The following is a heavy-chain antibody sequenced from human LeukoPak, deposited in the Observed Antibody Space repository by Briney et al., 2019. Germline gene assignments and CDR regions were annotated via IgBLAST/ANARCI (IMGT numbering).Heavy chain of an antibody. CDR1: GFTVTNYW. Sequence: GGSLRLSCTTSGFTVTNYWMHWVRQSPGKGLVWVSGINSDGSNTNYAGSVKGRFTISRDNAKNTLYLQLNSLRAEDTAVYYCAGGFSDYYYTVGYWGQGTLVTVSS. J-gene: IGHJ4*02. CDR2: INSDGSNT. D-gene: IGHD3-22*01. V-gene: IGHV3-74*01. CDR3: AGGFSDYYYTVGY.